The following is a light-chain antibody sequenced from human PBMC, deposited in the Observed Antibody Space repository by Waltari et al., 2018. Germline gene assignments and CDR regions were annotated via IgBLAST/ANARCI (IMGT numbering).Light chain of an antibody. Sequence: EIVLTQSPATLSLSPGERATLACRASQSISGYLAWYQQKPGQAPRLLIYGASNRATGIPARFSGSGSGTDFTLTISSLEPEDFAVYFCQQRNNWPPMYTFGQGTTLEIK. CDR3: QQRNNWPPMYT. CDR2: GAS. CDR1: QSISGY. J-gene: IGKJ2*01. V-gene: IGKV3-11*01.